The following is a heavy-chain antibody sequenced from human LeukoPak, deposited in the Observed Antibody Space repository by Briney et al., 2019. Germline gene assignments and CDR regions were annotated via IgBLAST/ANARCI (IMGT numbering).Heavy chain of an antibody. Sequence: GGSLRLSCAASGFTFGDYYMSWIRQAPGKGLEWVSYISSSGSTIYYADSVKGRFTIPRDNAKNSLYLQMNSLRAEDTAVYYCAGGRYDFWSGMGVKYCYYGMDVWGQGTTVTVSS. V-gene: IGHV3-11*01. CDR3: AGGRYDFWSGMGVKYCYYGMDV. D-gene: IGHD3-3*01. CDR2: ISSSGSTI. J-gene: IGHJ6*02. CDR1: GFTFGDYY.